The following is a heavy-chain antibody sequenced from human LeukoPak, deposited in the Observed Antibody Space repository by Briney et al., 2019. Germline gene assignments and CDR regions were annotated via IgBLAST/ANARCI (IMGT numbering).Heavy chain of an antibody. CDR3: ARDRGSWYYFDY. J-gene: IGHJ4*02. CDR1: GYTFTGYY. CDR2: ISAYNGNT. D-gene: IGHD6-13*01. V-gene: IGHV1-18*04. Sequence: ASVRVSCKASGYTFTGYYMHWVRQAPGQGLEWMGWISAYNGNTNYAQKLQGRVTMTTDTSTSTAYMELRSLRSDDTAVYYCARDRGSWYYFDYWGQGTLVTVSS.